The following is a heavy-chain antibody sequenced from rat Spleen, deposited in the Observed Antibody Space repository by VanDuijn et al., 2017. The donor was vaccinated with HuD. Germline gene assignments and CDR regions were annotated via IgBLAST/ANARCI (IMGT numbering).Heavy chain of an antibody. CDR3: ASSQLGAHDY. Sequence: EVQLVESGGGLVQPGRSLKLSCAASGFTFSNYGMAWVRQAPTKGLEWVATISYDGSSTYYRDSVKGRFTISRDNAKSTLYLQMDSLRSEDTATYYCASSQLGAHDYWGQGVMVTVSS. V-gene: IGHV5-29*01. J-gene: IGHJ2*01. D-gene: IGHD5-1*01. CDR2: ISYDGSST. CDR1: GFTFSNYG.